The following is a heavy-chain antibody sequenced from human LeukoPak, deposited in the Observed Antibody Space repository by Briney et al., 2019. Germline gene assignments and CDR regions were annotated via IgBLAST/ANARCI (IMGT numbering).Heavy chain of an antibody. D-gene: IGHD5-18*01. CDR1: GGSFSGYY. CDR2: INHSGST. J-gene: IGHJ4*02. CDR3: ARDWSGYSYGWYSSSWLRGSYFDY. V-gene: IGHV4-34*01. Sequence: SETLSLTCAVYGGSFSGYYWSWIRQPPGKGLEWIGEINHSGSTNYNPSLKSRVTISVDTSKNQFSLKLSSVTAADTAVYYCARDWSGYSYGWYSSSWLRGSYFDYWGQGTLVTVSS.